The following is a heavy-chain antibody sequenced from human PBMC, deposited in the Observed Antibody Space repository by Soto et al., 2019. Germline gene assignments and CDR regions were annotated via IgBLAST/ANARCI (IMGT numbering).Heavy chain of an antibody. V-gene: IGHV3-23*01. CDR1: GFTFSRYA. Sequence: PGESLKISCAASGFTFSRYAVSWVRQAPGKGLEWVSAISTGGGDTFYADSVKGRFTISGDNSKDTLYMQMNSLRAEDAAVYYCAKHSGDYYFDCWGQGTLVTVSS. CDR3: AKHSGDYYFDC. CDR2: ISTGGGDT. D-gene: IGHD1-26*01. J-gene: IGHJ4*02.